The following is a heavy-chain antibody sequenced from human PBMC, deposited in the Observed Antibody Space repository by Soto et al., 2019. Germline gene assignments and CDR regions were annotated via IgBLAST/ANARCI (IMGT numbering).Heavy chain of an antibody. Sequence: QVQLQESGPELVKPSQTLSLTCSVSGGSITTNCHYWTWIRQHPGQGLEWIAYIYYTGNSYLKPSVTRVISSEVNTCKNQISLQLRSVTAADTAVYYCAREQWGFDTWGQGTLVTVSS. V-gene: IGHV4-31*01. CDR2: IYYTGNS. CDR1: GGSITTNCHY. CDR3: AREQWGFDT. J-gene: IGHJ5*02. D-gene: IGHD6-19*01.